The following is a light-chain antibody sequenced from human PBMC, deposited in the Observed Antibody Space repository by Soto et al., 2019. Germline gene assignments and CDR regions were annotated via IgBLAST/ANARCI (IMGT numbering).Light chain of an antibody. CDR3: QQHGTSPIT. CDR2: GAS. CDR1: QTAIHNY. V-gene: IGKV3-20*01. Sequence: EIVLTQSPDTLSLSPWETATLSCMASQTAIHNYLAWHQQKPCQTPRLLVYGASSRATGIPDRFSGSGSGADFTLTISRLEPEDFAVYYCQQHGTSPITFGQGTRLEI. J-gene: IGKJ5*01.